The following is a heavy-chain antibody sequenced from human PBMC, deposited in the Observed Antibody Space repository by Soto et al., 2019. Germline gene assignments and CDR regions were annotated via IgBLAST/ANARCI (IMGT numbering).Heavy chain of an antibody. CDR1: GFTFSSYA. Sequence: EVQLLESGGGLVQPGGSLRLSCAASGFTFSSYAMSWVRQAPGKGLEWVSAISGSGGSTYYADSVKGRFTICRDNSKNTLYLQMNSLRAEDTAVYYLSKDPRTYYYDSSGYYDEQDGDNNRFDPWGQETLVMVSS. V-gene: IGHV3-23*01. CDR2: ISGSGGST. D-gene: IGHD3-22*01. CDR3: SKDPRTYYYDSSGYYDEQDGDNNRFDP. J-gene: IGHJ5*02.